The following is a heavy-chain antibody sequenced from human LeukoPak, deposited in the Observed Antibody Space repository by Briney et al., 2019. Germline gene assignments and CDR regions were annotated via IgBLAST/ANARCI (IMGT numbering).Heavy chain of an antibody. Sequence: GGSLRLSCKASGFMSWIRQAPGKGLEWVSAISRDGTMTYYAASVKGRFTVSRDNSKNTLYLQMNSLRAEDTAVYYCAKDPYSSSWYYYYMDVWGKGTTVTVSS. J-gene: IGHJ6*03. V-gene: IGHV3-23*01. CDR3: AKDPYSSSWYYYYMDV. D-gene: IGHD6-13*01. CDR1: GF. CDR2: ISRDGTMT.